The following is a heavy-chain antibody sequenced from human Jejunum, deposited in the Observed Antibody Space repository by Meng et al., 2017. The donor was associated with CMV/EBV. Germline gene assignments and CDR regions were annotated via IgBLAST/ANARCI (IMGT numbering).Heavy chain of an antibody. D-gene: IGHD2-21*01. Sequence: ATSGFTFGSYGMHWVRQAPGKGLEWVAVIWYDGNKEFYADSVQGRFIISRDSSKRMVYLQMNSLRAEDTAIYYCAKQDATYYFDSWGPGTLVTVLL. CDR1: GFTFGSYG. V-gene: IGHV3-33*06. CDR2: IWYDGNKE. J-gene: IGHJ4*02. CDR3: AKQDATYYFDS.